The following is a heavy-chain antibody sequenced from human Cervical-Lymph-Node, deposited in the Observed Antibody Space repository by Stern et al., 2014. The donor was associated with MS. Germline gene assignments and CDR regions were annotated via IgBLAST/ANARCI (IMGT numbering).Heavy chain of an antibody. D-gene: IGHD6-13*01. CDR3: ARDSSSWYYYYGMDV. Sequence: QVQLGQSGAEVKKPGASVKVSCKASGYTFTSYGISWVRQAPGQGLEWMGWISAYNGNTNYAQKLQGRVTMTTDTSTSTAYMELRSMRSDDTAVYYCARDSSSWYYYYGMDVWGQGTTVTVSS. CDR2: ISAYNGNT. V-gene: IGHV1-18*01. J-gene: IGHJ6*02. CDR1: GYTFTSYG.